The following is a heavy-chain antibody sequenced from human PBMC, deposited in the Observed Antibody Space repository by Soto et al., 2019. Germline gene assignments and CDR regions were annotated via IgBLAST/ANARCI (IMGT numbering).Heavy chain of an antibody. V-gene: IGHV3-15*01. J-gene: IGHJ6*02. CDR3: RLDYFYYGMDV. CDR1: GFSFRNAW. Sequence: LRLSCAASGFSFRNAWMSWVRQAPGKGLEWVGRIKSKTDGGTTDYAAPVKGRFTISRDNSKNTLYLQMNSLKTEDTAVYYCRLDYFYYGMDVWGQGTTVTVSS. CDR2: IKSKTDGGTT.